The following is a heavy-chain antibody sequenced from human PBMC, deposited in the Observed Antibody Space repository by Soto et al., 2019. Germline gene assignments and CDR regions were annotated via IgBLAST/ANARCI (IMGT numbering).Heavy chain of an antibody. J-gene: IGHJ4*01. CDR3: ARGGYYYENSGQNAYDY. CDR1: GGSISSGGYY. D-gene: IGHD3-22*01. V-gene: IGHV4-31*03. CDR2: IYYGGST. Sequence: SETLSLTCTVSGGSISSGGYYWSWIRQHPGKGLEWIGYIYYGGSTYYNPSLKSRATISGDTSKNQFSLKLSSVTAADTAVYYCARGGYYYENSGQNAYDYWGQGILVTVPS.